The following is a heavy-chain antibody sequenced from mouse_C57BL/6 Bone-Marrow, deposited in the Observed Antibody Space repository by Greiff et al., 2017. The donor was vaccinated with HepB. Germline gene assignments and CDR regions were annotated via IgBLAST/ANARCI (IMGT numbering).Heavy chain of an antibody. CDR3: AKLREDAMDY. V-gene: IGHV5-17*01. D-gene: IGHD1-1*01. J-gene: IGHJ4*01. CDR2: ISSGSSTI. CDR1: GFTFSDYG. Sequence: EVQLVESGGGLVKPGGSLKLSCAASGFTFSDYGMHWVRQAPEKGLEWVAYISSGSSTIYYADTVKGRFTISRDNAKNTLFLQMTSLRSEDTAMYYCAKLREDAMDYWGQGTSVTVSS.